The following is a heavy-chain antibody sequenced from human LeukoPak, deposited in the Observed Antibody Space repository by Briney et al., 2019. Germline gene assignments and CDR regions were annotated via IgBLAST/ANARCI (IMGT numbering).Heavy chain of an antibody. CDR2: INAGNGNT. V-gene: IGHV1-3*01. CDR3: ARGERCSSTSCYAMSEYFQH. CDR1: GYTFTSYA. D-gene: IGHD2-2*01. J-gene: IGHJ1*01. Sequence: ASVKVSCKATGYTFTSYAMHWVRQAPGQRLAWMGWINAGNGNTKYSQKFQGRVTITRDTSASTAYMELSSLRSEDTAVYYCARGERCSSTSCYAMSEYFQHWGQGTLVTVSS.